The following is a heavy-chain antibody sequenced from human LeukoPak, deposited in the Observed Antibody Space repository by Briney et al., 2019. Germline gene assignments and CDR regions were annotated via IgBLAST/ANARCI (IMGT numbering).Heavy chain of an antibody. Sequence: GGSLRLSCAASGFTVSSNYMSWVRQAPGKGLEWVSYISSSSSTIYYADSVKGRFTISRDNAKNSLYLQMNSLRAEDTAVYYCARGRIREVDYWGQGTLVTVSS. CDR1: GFTVSSNY. D-gene: IGHD1-26*01. V-gene: IGHV3-48*04. CDR2: ISSSSSTI. J-gene: IGHJ4*02. CDR3: ARGRIREVDY.